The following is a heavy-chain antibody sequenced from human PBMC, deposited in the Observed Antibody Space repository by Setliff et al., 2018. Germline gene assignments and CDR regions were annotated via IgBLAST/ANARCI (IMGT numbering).Heavy chain of an antibody. D-gene: IGHD3-3*01. J-gene: IGHJ3*02. CDR1: GGTFSSYA. CDR3: ARGGATVFLAFDI. Sequence: ASVKVSCKASGGTFSSYAISWVRQAPGQGLEWMGRIIPIFGTANYAQKFQGRVTITADKSTRTAYMELSSLRSEDTAVYYCARGGATVFLAFDIWGQGTMVTVSS. V-gene: IGHV1-69*06. CDR2: IIPIFGTA.